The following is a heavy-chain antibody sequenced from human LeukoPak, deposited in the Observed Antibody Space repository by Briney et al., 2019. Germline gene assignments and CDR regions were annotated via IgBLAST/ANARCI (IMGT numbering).Heavy chain of an antibody. CDR2: ISSSSSYI. D-gene: IGHD3-22*01. V-gene: IGHV3-21*01. CDR1: GFTFSSYS. Sequence: GGSLRLPCAASGFTFSSYSMNWVRQAPGKGLEWVSSISSSSSYIYYADSVKGRFTISRDNAKNSLYLQMNSLRAEDTAVYYCARVSYDSSGYYYERGSWFDPWGQGTLVTVSS. CDR3: ARVSYDSSGYYYERGSWFDP. J-gene: IGHJ5*02.